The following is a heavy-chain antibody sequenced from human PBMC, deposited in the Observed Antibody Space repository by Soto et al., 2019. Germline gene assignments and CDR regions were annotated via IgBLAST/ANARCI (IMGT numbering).Heavy chain of an antibody. Sequence: QVQLVQSGAEVKKPGSSVKVSCTASGGSLTNSVISWVRQAPAQRLEWMGGVIPILGTANYAPKFQGRVTMPADEATSTAYMDLSSLRPDVTAVYYCARLGRSGHWGPGTLVIVSS. CDR3: ARLGRSGH. CDR2: VIPILGTA. J-gene: IGHJ4*02. V-gene: IGHV1-69*01. CDR1: GGSLTNSV.